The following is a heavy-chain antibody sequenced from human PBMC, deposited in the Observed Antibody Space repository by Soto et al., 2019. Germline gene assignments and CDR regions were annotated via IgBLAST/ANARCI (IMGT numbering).Heavy chain of an antibody. CDR1: GFSLTTSGVG. J-gene: IGHJ4*02. D-gene: IGHD3-3*01. V-gene: IGHV2-5*02. CDR3: AHRVLRTVFGLVTTTAIYFDF. CDR2: IYWDDDK. Sequence: QITLNESGPTVVRPTETLTLTCRFSGFSLTTSGVGVGWIRQSPGKAPEWLALIYWDDDKHYSASLKSRLTTTKDTSKNQVGLTVSDLDPTDTATYYCAHRVLRTVFGLVTTTAIYFDFWGQGTPVAVSS.